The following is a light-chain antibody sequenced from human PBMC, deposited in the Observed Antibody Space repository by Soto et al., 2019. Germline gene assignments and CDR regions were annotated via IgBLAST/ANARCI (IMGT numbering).Light chain of an antibody. CDR1: SGSVSSSYY. V-gene: IGLV8-61*01. Sequence: QTVVTQEPSFSVSPGGTVTLTCALSSGSVSSSYYPSWYQHTPGQSPRALIYSTNTRSSGVPDRFSGSILGTKAALTITGAQADDESEYYCVLYMGSGIWVFGGGTKPTVL. J-gene: IGLJ3*02. CDR3: VLYMGSGIWV. CDR2: STN.